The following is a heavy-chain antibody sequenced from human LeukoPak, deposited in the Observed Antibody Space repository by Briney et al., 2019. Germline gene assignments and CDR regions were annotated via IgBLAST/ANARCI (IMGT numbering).Heavy chain of an antibody. J-gene: IGHJ4*02. Sequence: SETLSLTCTVSGGSISSSSYYWGWIRQPPGKGLEWIGSIYYSGSTYYNPSLKSRVTISVDTSKNQFSLKLSSVTAADTAVYYCASDKNVLLWSGELFGLYWGQGTLVTVSS. V-gene: IGHV4-39*01. CDR2: IYYSGST. CDR1: GGSISSSSYY. D-gene: IGHD3-10*01. CDR3: ASDKNVLLWSGELFGLY.